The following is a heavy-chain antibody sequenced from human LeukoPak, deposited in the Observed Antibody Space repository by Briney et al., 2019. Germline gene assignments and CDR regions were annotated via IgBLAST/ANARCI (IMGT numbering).Heavy chain of an antibody. Sequence: PGGSLRLSCAASGFTFSSYSMNWVRQAPGKALEWVSSISSSSSYIYYADSVKGRFTISRDNAKSSLYLQMNSLRAEDTAVYYCARVASKSGWYLRYFDYWGQGTLVTVSS. CDR2: ISSSSSYI. CDR1: GFTFSSYS. D-gene: IGHD6-19*01. J-gene: IGHJ4*02. CDR3: ARVASKSGWYLRYFDY. V-gene: IGHV3-21*01.